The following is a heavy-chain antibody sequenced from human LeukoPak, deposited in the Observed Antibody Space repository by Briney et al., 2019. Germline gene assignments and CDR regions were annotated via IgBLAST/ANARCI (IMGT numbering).Heavy chain of an antibody. D-gene: IGHD6-19*01. CDR1: GYTFTGYY. J-gene: IGHJ5*02. CDR3: ARDSSGSSSWFDP. V-gene: IGHV1-2*02. CDR2: INPNSGGT. Sequence: ASVKVSCKASGYTFTGYYMHWVRQAPGQGLEWMGWINPNSGGTNYAQKFQGRVTMTRDTSISTAYMELSRLRSDDTAVYYCARDSSGSSSWFDPWGQGTLVTVSS.